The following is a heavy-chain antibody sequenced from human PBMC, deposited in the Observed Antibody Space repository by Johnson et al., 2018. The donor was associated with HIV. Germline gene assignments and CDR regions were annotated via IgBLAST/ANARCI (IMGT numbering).Heavy chain of an antibody. CDR2: IKSKTDDGTT. D-gene: IGHD3-10*01. J-gene: IGHJ3*02. Sequence: VQLVESGGGLVKPGGSLRLSCAASGFTFTNAWMNWVRQAPGKGLEWVGRIKSKTDDGTTDYAAPVKGRFTISRDNAKNSLYLQMNSLRAEDTAVYYCARAPGRELDAFDIWGQGKMVTVSS. CDR3: ARAPGRELDAFDI. V-gene: IGHV3-15*01. CDR1: GFTFTNAW.